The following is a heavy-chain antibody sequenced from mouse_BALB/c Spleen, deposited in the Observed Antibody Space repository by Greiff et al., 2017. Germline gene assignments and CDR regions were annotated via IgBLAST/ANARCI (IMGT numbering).Heavy chain of an antibody. CDR3: ARKFYYYYAMDY. CDR1: GFSLTSYG. J-gene: IGHJ4*01. Sequence: VHLVESGPGLVQPSQSLSITCTVSGFSLTSYGVHWVRQSPGKGLEWLGVIWSGGSTDYNAAFISRLSISKDNSKSQVFFKMNSLQANDTAIYYCARKFYYYYAMDYWGQGTSVTVSS. V-gene: IGHV2-2*02. CDR2: IWSGGST. D-gene: IGHD2-1*01.